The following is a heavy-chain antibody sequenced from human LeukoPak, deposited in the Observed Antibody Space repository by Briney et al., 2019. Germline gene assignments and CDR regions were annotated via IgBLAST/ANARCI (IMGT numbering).Heavy chain of an antibody. CDR1: GGTFSSYA. CDR2: IIPILGIA. Sequence: SVKVSCKASGGTFSSYAISWVRQAPGQGLEWMGRIIPILGIANYAQKFQGRVTMTRDTSTSTVYMELSRLRSDDTAVYYCARGSGHGDYGGYWGQGTLVTVSS. J-gene: IGHJ4*02. D-gene: IGHD4-17*01. CDR3: ARGSGHGDYGGY. V-gene: IGHV1-69*04.